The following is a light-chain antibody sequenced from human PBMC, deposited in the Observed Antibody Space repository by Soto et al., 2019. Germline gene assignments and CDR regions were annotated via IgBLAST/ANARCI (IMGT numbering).Light chain of an antibody. J-gene: IGKJ4*01. V-gene: IGKV1-27*01. CDR3: QKYNSAPLT. Sequence: IQLTQSPSSLSASVGDRVTITCRASQGISSYLAWYQQKPGKVPKLLIYAASTLQSGVPSRFSGSGSGTDFTLTISSLQPEDVATYYCQKYNSAPLTFGGGTKV. CDR2: AAS. CDR1: QGISSY.